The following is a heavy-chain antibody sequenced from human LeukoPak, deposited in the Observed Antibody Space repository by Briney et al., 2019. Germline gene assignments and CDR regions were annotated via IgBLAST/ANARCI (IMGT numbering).Heavy chain of an antibody. CDR3: AKGRRDGYNYPLFDH. J-gene: IGHJ4*01. CDR2: IIGNGFST. Sequence: PGRSLRLSCAAPGFTFSFSAMNWVRQAPGKGLEWVATIIGNGFSTYYADSVNGRFIISRDNSQNSLFLQMNSLRAEDTAIYYCAKGRRDGYNYPLFDHWGHGALVTVSS. CDR1: GFTFSFSA. V-gene: IGHV3-23*01. D-gene: IGHD5-24*01.